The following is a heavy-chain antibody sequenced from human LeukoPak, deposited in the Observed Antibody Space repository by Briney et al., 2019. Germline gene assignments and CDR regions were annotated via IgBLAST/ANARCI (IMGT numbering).Heavy chain of an antibody. J-gene: IGHJ4*02. D-gene: IGHD6-19*01. CDR3: ARGYSSGWDFDY. V-gene: IGHV7-4-1*02. CDR1: GYTFSSYA. Sequence: ASVKVSCKASGYTFSSYAMNWVRQAPGQGLEWMGWINTNTGNPTYAQGFTGRFVFSLDTPVSTAYLQISSLKAEDTAVYYCARGYSSGWDFDYWGQGTLVTVSS. CDR2: INTNTGNP.